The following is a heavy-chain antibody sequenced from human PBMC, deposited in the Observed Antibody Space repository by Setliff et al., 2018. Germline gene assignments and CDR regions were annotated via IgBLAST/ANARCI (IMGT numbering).Heavy chain of an antibody. CDR1: GGSFSGYY. Sequence: SETLSLTCAVYGGSFSGYYWSWIRQPPGKGLEWIGEINHSGSTNYNPSLKSRVTISVDTSKNQFSLKLSSVTAADTAVYYCARVVPAAMYFDYWGQGTLVTDSS. CDR3: ARVVPAAMYFDY. CDR2: INHSGST. D-gene: IGHD2-2*01. J-gene: IGHJ4*02. V-gene: IGHV4-34*01.